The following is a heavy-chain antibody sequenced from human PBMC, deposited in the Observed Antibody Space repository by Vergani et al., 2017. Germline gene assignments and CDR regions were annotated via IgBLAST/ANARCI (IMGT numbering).Heavy chain of an antibody. D-gene: IGHD6-19*01. J-gene: IGHJ4*02. Sequence: VQLLESGGGLVQPGGSLRLSCAASGFTFSSYAMHWVRQAPGKGLEWVAVISYDGSNKYYADSVKGRFTISRDNSKNTLYLQMNSLRAEDTAVYYCARGIAVAGPSDYWGQGTLVTVSS. V-gene: IGHV3-30-3*01. CDR2: ISYDGSNK. CDR1: GFTFSSYA. CDR3: ARGIAVAGPSDY.